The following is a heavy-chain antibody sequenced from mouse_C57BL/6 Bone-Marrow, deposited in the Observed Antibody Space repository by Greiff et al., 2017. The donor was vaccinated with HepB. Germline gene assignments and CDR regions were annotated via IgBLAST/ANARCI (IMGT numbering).Heavy chain of an antibody. V-gene: IGHV1-80*01. CDR1: GYAFSSYW. J-gene: IGHJ2*01. CDR3: ARRYYYGSSYVGVFFDY. Sequence: VKLMESGAELVKPGASVKISCKASGYAFSSYWMNWVKQRPGKGLEWIGQIYPGDGDTNYNGKFKGKATLTADKSSSTAYMQLSSLTSEDSAVYFCARRYYYGSSYVGVFFDYWGQGTTLTVSS. D-gene: IGHD1-1*01. CDR2: IYPGDGDT.